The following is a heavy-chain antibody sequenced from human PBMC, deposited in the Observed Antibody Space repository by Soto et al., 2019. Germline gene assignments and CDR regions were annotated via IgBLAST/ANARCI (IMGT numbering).Heavy chain of an antibody. Sequence: ASVKVSFKASGYTFTSYGISWVRQAPGQGREWMGWISAYNGNTNYAQKLQGRVTMTTDTSTSTAYMELRSLRSDDTAVYYCALGVGEFGDSGDAFVIWGQGPMVTVSS. CDR3: ALGVGEFGDSGDAFVI. CDR1: GYTFTSYG. J-gene: IGHJ3*02. V-gene: IGHV1-18*04. CDR2: ISAYNGNT. D-gene: IGHD4-17*01.